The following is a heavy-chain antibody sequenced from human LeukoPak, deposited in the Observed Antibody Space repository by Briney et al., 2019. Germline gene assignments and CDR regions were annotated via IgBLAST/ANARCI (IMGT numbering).Heavy chain of an antibody. V-gene: IGHV1-2*02. CDR1: GYTFTCYY. CDR2: INPNSGGT. CDR3: ARDRRRYFDY. Sequence: ASVKVSCKASGYTFTCYYMHWVGQAPGRGREWMGWINPNSGGTNYAQKFQGRVTMTRDTSISTAYMELSRLRSDDTAVYYCARDRRRYFDYWGQGTLVTVSS. J-gene: IGHJ4*02.